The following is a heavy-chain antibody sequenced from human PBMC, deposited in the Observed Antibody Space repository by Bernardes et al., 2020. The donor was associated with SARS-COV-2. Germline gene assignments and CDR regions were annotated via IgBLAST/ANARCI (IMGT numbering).Heavy chain of an antibody. V-gene: IGHV3-23*01. CDR3: AKREYYDFWSGPIDY. CDR1: DFTFSDYA. CDR2: ISGSGGST. Sequence: GGSLRLSCVASDFTFSDYAMNWVRQAPGKGLEWVSSISGSGGSTYYADSVRGRFTISRDNSKNTLYLQMNSQRAEDTAVYYCAKREYYDFWSGPIDYWGQGTLVTVSS. D-gene: IGHD3-3*01. J-gene: IGHJ4*02.